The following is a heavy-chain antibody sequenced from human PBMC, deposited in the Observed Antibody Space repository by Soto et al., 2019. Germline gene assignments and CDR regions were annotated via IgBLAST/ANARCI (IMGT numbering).Heavy chain of an antibody. CDR1: GLGFRGTW. J-gene: IGHJ4*02. CDR2: KKYDGSTN. V-gene: IGHV3-7*01. D-gene: IGHD2-15*01. Sequence: EVQLVESGGAWVHIGGSLRLSCQPSGLGFRGTWMSWVSQAPGRGLEWVANKKYDGSTNQYVDSVKGRFTIPRDNAKNSLDLQIGSRRAEYTAVYYCARDSGWDIVVVPPNPRNHYFDYWGQGTLVTVSS. CDR3: ARDSGWDIVVVPPNPRNHYFDY.